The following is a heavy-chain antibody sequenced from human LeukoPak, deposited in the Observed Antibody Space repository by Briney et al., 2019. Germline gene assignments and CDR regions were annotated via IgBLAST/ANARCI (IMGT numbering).Heavy chain of an antibody. D-gene: IGHD6-19*01. J-gene: IGHJ4*02. CDR3: ARVGKDDFIWQWLGFDY. V-gene: IGHV1-8*01. Sequence: ASVKVSCKASGYTFTSYDINWVRQATGQGLEWMGWMNPNSGNTGYAQKFQGRVTMTRNTSISTAYMELSSLRSEDTAVYYCARVGKDDFIWQWLGFDYWGQGTLVTVSS. CDR1: GYTFTSYD. CDR2: MNPNSGNT.